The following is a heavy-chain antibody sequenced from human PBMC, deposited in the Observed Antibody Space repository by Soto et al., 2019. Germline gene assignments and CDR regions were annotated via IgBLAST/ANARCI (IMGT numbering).Heavy chain of an antibody. V-gene: IGHV4-61*01. CDR1: GGSVNSVSYY. D-gene: IGHD5-18*01. CDR3: ARDEYSYGNYYYGMDV. J-gene: IGHJ6*02. Sequence: SETLSLTCIVSGGSVNSVSYYWTWIRQPPGKGLEWIGSIYYTGSTNYNPSLKSRVTISVDPSKNQFSLKLTSVTAADTAVYYCARDEYSYGNYYYGMDVWGQGTTVTVS. CDR2: IYYTGST.